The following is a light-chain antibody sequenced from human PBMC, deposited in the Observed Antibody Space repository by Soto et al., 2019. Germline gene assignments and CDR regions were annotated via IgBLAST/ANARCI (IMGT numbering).Light chain of an antibody. CDR1: QSVSSSY. V-gene: IGKV3D-20*01. J-gene: IGKJ2*01. Sequence: EIVLTQSPATLSLSPGERATLSCGASQSVSSSYFAWYHQKPGLAPRLLIYDASSRATGIPDRFSGSGSGTDFTLTISRLEPEDFAVYYCQQYGSSPFTFGEGTKLEIK. CDR3: QQYGSSPFT. CDR2: DAS.